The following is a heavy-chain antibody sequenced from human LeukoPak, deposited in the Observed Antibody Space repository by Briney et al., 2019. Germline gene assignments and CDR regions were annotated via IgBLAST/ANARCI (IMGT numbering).Heavy chain of an antibody. Sequence: ASVKVSCKVSGYTLTELSMHWVRQAPGKGLEWMGGFDPQDGETIYAQKFQGRVTMTEDTSTDTAYMELSSLRSDDTAVYYCATGVKDQYYDLLTGYHYYMDVWGKGTTVTVSS. CDR3: ATGVKDQYYDLLTGYHYYMDV. CDR1: GYTLTELS. D-gene: IGHD3-9*01. J-gene: IGHJ6*03. CDR2: FDPQDGET. V-gene: IGHV1-24*01.